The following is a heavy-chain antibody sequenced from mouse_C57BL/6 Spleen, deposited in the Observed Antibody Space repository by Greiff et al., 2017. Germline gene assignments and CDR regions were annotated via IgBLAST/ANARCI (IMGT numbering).Heavy chain of an antibody. CDR2: IYPRSGNT. CDR1: GYTFTSYG. CDR3: ARERRESPYVCAMDY. V-gene: IGHV1-81*01. J-gene: IGHJ4*01. Sequence: VKLVESGAELARPGASVKLSCKASGYTFTSYGISWVKQRTGQGLEWIGEIYPRSGNTYYNEKFKGKATLTADKSSSTAYMELRSLTSEDSAVYFCARERRESPYVCAMDYWGQGTSVTVSS.